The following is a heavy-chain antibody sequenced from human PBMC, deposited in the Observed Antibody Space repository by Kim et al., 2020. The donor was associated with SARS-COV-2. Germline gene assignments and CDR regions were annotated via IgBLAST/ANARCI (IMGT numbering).Heavy chain of an antibody. V-gene: IGHV4-31*03. CDR1: GGSISSGAYY. Sequence: SETLSLTCTVSGGSISSGAYYWSWIRQHPGKGLEWIGYIYYSGSTYYNPSLKSRVTISVDTSKNQFSLKLSSVTAADTAVYYCARDGWGSSWGGPGYYFDYWGQGTLVTVSS. CDR2: IYYSGST. J-gene: IGHJ4*02. CDR3: ARDGWGSSWGGPGYYFDY. D-gene: IGHD6-13*01.